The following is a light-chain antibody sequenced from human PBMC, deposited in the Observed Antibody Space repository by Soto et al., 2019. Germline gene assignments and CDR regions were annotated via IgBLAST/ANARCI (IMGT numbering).Light chain of an antibody. Sequence: QSALTQPASVSGSPGQWITISCTGTSSDVGGYNYVSWYQQHPGKAPKLMIYDVINRPSGVSNRFSGSKSGNTASLAISGLQAEDEADYYCSSYTSNSTVVFGTGTKVTVL. CDR1: SSDVGGYNY. V-gene: IGLV2-14*01. J-gene: IGLJ1*01. CDR3: SSYTSNSTVV. CDR2: DVI.